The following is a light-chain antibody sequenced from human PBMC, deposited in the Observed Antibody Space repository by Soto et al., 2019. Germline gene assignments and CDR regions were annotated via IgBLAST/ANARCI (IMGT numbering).Light chain of an antibody. CDR1: QNLSRN. CDR3: QQYDNWPHT. J-gene: IGKJ2*01. Sequence: EMVMTQSPATLSVSPGERATLSCRASQNLSRNLAWYQQQPGQAPRLLIYGASTRATGIPARFSGSGSGTDFTLTITSLQADDFPVYDCQQYDNWPHTFGQATKLEIK. CDR2: GAS. V-gene: IGKV3-15*01.